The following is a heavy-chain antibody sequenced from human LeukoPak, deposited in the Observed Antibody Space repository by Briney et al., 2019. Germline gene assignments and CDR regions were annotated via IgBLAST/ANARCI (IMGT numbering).Heavy chain of an antibody. J-gene: IGHJ6*02. CDR2: MNPNSGNT. Sequence: ASVKVSCKASGYTFTSYDINWVRQATGQGLEWMGWMNPNSGNTGYAQKFQGRVTMTRNTSISTAYMELSSLRSEDTAVYYCARELGYCGGVCYSAGYYYGMDVWGQGTTVTVSS. CDR1: GYTFTSYD. CDR3: ARELGYCGGVCYSAGYYYGMDV. D-gene: IGHD2-21*02. V-gene: IGHV1-8*01.